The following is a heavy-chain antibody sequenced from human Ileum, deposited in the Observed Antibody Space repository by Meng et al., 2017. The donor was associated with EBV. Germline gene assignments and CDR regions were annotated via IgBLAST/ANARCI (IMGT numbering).Heavy chain of an antibody. J-gene: IGHJ4*02. CDR2: VYPSGTP. CDR3: ARDAFQYASGIPAH. CDR1: GNAFRGSYG. D-gene: IGHD3-16*01. V-gene: IGHV4-4*03. Sequence: PPWTLAPICTVSGNAFRGSYGWRGARQSPEKGLEWIGEVYPSGTPYYTPSLKSRVTISLDKSRNQFSLNLIHVTAADAAVYYCARDAFQYASGIPAHWGQGTLVTVSS.